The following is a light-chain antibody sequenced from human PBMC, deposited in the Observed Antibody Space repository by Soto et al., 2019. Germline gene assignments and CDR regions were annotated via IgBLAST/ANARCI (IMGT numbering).Light chain of an antibody. CDR2: DNT. J-gene: IGLJ2*01. Sequence: QSVLTQSPSVSGAPGERVTISCTGSSSDIGAGYRVRWYQQVPGTAPKLLIYDNTNRPSGVSVRFSGSKSGTSASLAISGLQAEDEADYYCQSFDKYLSAVVFGGGTKLTVL. CDR1: SSDIGAGYR. CDR3: QSFDKYLSAVV. V-gene: IGLV1-40*01.